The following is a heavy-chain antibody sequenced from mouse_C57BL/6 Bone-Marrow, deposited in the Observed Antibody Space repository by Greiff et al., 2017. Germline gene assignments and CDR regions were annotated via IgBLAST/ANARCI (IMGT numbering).Heavy chain of an antibody. D-gene: IGHD1-1*01. Sequence: VQLQQSGAELARPGASVKLSCKASGYTFTSYGISWVKQRTGQGLEWIGEIYPRSGNTYYNEKFKGKATLTADKSSSTAYMELRSLTSEDSAVYVCARTPHIITTVVATDYWGQGTTLTVSS. V-gene: IGHV1-81*01. CDR3: ARTPHIITTVVATDY. CDR2: IYPRSGNT. CDR1: GYTFTSYG. J-gene: IGHJ2*01.